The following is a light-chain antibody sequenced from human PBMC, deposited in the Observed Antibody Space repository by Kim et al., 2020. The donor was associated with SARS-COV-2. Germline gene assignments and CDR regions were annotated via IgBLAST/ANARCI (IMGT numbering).Light chain of an antibody. Sequence: SSELTQDPAVSVALGQTVRITCQGDSLRSYYATWYQQKPRQAPVLVIYGRNNRPSGIPHRFSGSTSGNTASLTISGAQAEDEADFYCQSRNSGGNVVFGGGTQLTVL. CDR2: GRN. CDR1: SLRSYY. V-gene: IGLV3-19*01. CDR3: QSRNSGGNVV. J-gene: IGLJ2*01.